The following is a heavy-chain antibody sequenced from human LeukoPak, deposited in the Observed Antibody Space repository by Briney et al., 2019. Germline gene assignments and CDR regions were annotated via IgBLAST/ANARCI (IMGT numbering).Heavy chain of an antibody. D-gene: IGHD3-3*01. V-gene: IGHV4-34*01. CDR3: ARGRFLEWLLTGYNWFDP. CDR2: INHSGST. J-gene: IGHJ5*02. Sequence: SETLSLTCAVYGGSFSGYYWSWIRQPPGKGLEWIGEINHSGSTNYNPSLKSRVTISVDASKNQFSLKLCSVTAADTAVYYCARGRFLEWLLTGYNWFDPWGQGTLVTVSS. CDR1: GGSFSGYY.